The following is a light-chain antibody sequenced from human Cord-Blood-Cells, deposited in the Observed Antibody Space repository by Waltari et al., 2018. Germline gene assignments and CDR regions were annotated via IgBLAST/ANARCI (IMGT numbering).Light chain of an antibody. CDR1: SSDVGGFTY. CDR2: DVR. Sequence: QSALTQPASVSGSPGHSIPISCTGPSSDVGGFTYVSWYHQHPGKAPKLMIYDVRNRPSGVSNRFSGSKSGNTASLTISGLQAEDEADYYCSSYTSSSTHNYVFGSGTKVTVL. J-gene: IGLJ1*01. V-gene: IGLV2-14*01. CDR3: SSYTSSSTHNYV.